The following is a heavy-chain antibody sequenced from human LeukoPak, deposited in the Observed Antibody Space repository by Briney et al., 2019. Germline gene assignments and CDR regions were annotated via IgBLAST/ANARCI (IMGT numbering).Heavy chain of an antibody. J-gene: IGHJ4*02. CDR3: ARTPYYDYVWGSYRDLDY. V-gene: IGHV1-18*01. Sequence: GASVKVSCKTSGYTFTIYGISWVRQAPGQGLEWMGWISAYNGNTNYAQKLQGRVTMTTDTSTSTAYMELRSLRSDDTAVYYCARTPYYDYVWGSYRDLDYWGQGTLVTVSS. CDR2: ISAYNGNT. CDR1: GYTFTIYG. D-gene: IGHD3-16*02.